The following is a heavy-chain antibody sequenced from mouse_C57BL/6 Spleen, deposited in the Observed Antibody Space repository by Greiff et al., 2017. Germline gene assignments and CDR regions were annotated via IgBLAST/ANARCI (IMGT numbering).Heavy chain of an antibody. Sequence: EVQLVESGGGLVKPGGSLKLSCAASGFTFSSYTMSWVRQTPEKRLEWVATISGGGGNTYYPDSVKGRFTISRDNAKNTLYLQMSSLRSEDTALYYCARRGYYYGSSYGYFDVGGTGTTVTVSS. CDR2: ISGGGGNT. CDR3: ARRGYYYGSSYGYFDV. CDR1: GFTFSSYT. D-gene: IGHD1-1*01. V-gene: IGHV5-9*01. J-gene: IGHJ1*03.